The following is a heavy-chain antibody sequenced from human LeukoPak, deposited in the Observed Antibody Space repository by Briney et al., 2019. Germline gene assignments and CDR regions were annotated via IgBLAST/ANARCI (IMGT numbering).Heavy chain of an antibody. V-gene: IGHV3-7*01. CDR1: GFTFSSFW. J-gene: IGHJ4*02. D-gene: IGHD5-12*01. CDR2: INQDGSEK. CDR3: ARDGGVSGYDLLDY. Sequence: GGSLRLSCAASGFTFSSFWMTWVRQAPGKGLEWVANINQDGSEKYYVDSVKGRFTISRDNAKSSVYLQMNSLRAEDTAVYYCARDGGVSGYDLLDYWGQGTLVTVSS.